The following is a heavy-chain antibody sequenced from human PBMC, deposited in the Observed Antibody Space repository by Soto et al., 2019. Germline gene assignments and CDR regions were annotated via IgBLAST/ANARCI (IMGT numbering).Heavy chain of an antibody. CDR3: ARGRLYYDFWSGHHPAPYYYYGMDV. Sequence: SETLSLTCAVYGGSFIGYYWSWIRQPPGKGLEWSGEINHSGSTNYNPSLKSRVTISVDTSKNQFSLKLSSVTAADTAVYYCARGRLYYDFWSGHHPAPYYYYGMDVWGQGTTVTVSS. CDR1: GGSFIGYY. V-gene: IGHV4-34*01. D-gene: IGHD3-3*01. CDR2: INHSGST. J-gene: IGHJ6*02.